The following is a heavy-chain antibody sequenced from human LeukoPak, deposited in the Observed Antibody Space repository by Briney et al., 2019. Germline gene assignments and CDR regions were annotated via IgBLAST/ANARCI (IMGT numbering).Heavy chain of an antibody. V-gene: IGHV4-38-2*02. Sequence: SETLSLTCTVSGYSISSGYYWGWIRQPPGKGLEWIGSIDHSWSTNDNPSLKRRVTVSVDTPKNQFSLKLSSVTAADTAVYYCTRVPHCTSTSCYVGGYHMDVWGKGTTVTVSS. J-gene: IGHJ6*03. CDR2: IDHSWST. CDR3: TRVPHCTSTSCYVGGYHMDV. D-gene: IGHD2-2*01. CDR1: GYSISSGYY.